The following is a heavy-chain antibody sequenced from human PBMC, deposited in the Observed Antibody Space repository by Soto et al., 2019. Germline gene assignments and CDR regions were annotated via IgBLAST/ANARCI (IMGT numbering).Heavy chain of an antibody. D-gene: IGHD4-4*01. CDR1: GYPFSDNQ. V-gene: IGHV1-2*02. CDR3: ARKHSLDYIRWGLDP. J-gene: IGHJ5*02. CDR2: INPKSDDT. Sequence: ASVKVSCKASGYPFSDNQIHWLRRAPGQGLEWMGRINPKSDDTNYAQKFQGRVTMTRDTSIDTAYLELTGLTSDDTATYYCARKHSLDYIRWGLDPWGQGTLVTVSS.